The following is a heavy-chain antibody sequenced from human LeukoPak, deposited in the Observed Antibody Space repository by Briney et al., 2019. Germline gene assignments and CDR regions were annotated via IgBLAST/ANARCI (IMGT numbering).Heavy chain of an antibody. CDR2: ISWNSGSI. Sequence: GGSLRLSCAASGFTFDDYAMHWVRQAPGKGLEWVSGISWNSGSIGYADSVKGRFTISRDNAKNSLYLQMNSLRAEDMALYYCAKARSYGGNFAFDYWGQGTLVTVSS. V-gene: IGHV3-9*03. CDR3: AKARSYGGNFAFDY. CDR1: GFTFDDYA. J-gene: IGHJ4*02. D-gene: IGHD4-23*01.